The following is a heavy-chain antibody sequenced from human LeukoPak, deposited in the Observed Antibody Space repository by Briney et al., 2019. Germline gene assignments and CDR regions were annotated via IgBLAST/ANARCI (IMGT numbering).Heavy chain of an antibody. V-gene: IGHV3-23*01. D-gene: IGHD5-18*01. CDR3: AKTRRGYSYGCYDY. CDR2: ISGSGGST. Sequence: GGSLRLSCAASGFTFGSYAMSWVRQAPGKGLEWVSAISGSGGSTYYADSVKGRFTISRDNSKNTLYLQMNSLRAEDTAVYYCAKTRRGYSYGCYDYWGQGTLVTVSS. J-gene: IGHJ4*02. CDR1: GFTFGSYA.